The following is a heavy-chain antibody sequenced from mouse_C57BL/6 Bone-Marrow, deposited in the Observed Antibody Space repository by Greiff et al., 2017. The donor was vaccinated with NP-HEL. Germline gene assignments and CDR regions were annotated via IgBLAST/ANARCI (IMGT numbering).Heavy chain of an antibody. CDR3: ANIYYDYDAWFAY. J-gene: IGHJ3*01. V-gene: IGHV1-82*01. CDR1: GYAFSSSW. CDR2: IYPGDGDT. Sequence: QVQLKQSGPELVKPGASVKISCKASGYAFSSSWMNWVKQRPGKGLEWIGRIYPGDGDTNYTGKFKGKATLTADKSSSTAYMQLSSLTSEDSAVYFCANIYYDYDAWFAYWGQGTLVTVSA. D-gene: IGHD2-4*01.